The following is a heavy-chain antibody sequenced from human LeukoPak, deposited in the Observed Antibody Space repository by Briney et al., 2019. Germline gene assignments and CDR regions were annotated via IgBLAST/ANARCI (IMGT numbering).Heavy chain of an antibody. J-gene: IGHJ6*02. D-gene: IGHD5-12*01. V-gene: IGHV3-33*01. CDR3: ARDLEDIVATNFDYYYYYGMDV. CDR1: GFTFSSYG. Sequence: GRSLRLSCAASGFTFSSYGMHWVRQAPGKGLEWVAVIWYDGSNKYYADSVKGRFTISRDNSKNTLYPQMNSLRAEDTAVYYCARDLEDIVATNFDYYYYYGMDVWGQGTTVTVSS. CDR2: IWYDGSNK.